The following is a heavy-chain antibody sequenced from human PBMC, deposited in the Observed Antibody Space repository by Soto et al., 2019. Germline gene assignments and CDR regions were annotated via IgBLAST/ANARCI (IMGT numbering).Heavy chain of an antibody. Sequence: QVQLVESGGGVVQPGRSLRLSCAASGFTFSSYAMHWVRQAAGKGLEWVAVISYDGSNKYYADSVKGRFTISRDNSKNTLYLQMSSLRVEDTAVYYCARGGMRISTPGNWFDPWGQGTLVTVSS. CDR1: GFTFSSYA. D-gene: IGHD2-2*01. CDR2: ISYDGSNK. J-gene: IGHJ5*02. V-gene: IGHV3-30-3*01. CDR3: ARGGMRISTPGNWFDP.